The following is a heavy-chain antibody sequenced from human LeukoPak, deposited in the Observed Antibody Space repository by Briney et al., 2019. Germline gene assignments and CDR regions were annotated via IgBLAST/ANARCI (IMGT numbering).Heavy chain of an antibody. D-gene: IGHD2-2*01. CDR2: ISGSGVST. J-gene: IGHJ6*02. CDR1: GFTFDDYG. Sequence: GGSLRLSCAASGFTFDDYGMSWVRQAPGKGLEWVSVISGSGVSTYYADSVKGRFTISRDNSNSTLYLQMNSLRAEDTAVYYCANTRSSTSPYYYYYGMDVWGQGTTVTVSS. CDR3: ANTRSSTSPYYYYYGMDV. V-gene: IGHV3-23*01.